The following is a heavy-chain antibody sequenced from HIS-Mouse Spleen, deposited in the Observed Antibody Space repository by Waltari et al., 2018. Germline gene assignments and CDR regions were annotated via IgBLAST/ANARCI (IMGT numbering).Heavy chain of an antibody. Sequence: QLQLQESGPGLVKPSETLSLTCTVSGGSISSSSYYWGWIRQPPGQGLEWIGSIYYSGSTDYNPSLKSRVTISVDTSKNQCSLKLSSVTTADTAVYYCAREIPYSSSWYDWYFDLWGRGTLVTVSS. CDR3: AREIPYSSSWYDWYFDL. D-gene: IGHD6-13*01. CDR1: GGSISSSSYY. V-gene: IGHV4-39*07. J-gene: IGHJ2*01. CDR2: IYYSGST.